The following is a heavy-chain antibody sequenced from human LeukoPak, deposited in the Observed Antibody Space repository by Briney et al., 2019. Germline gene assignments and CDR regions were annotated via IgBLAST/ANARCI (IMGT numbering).Heavy chain of an antibody. J-gene: IGHJ4*02. D-gene: IGHD2-2*01. CDR2: ISGSGGST. Sequence: GGSLRLSCAASGFTFSSYAMSWVRQAPGKGLEWVSVISGSGGSTYYADSVKGRFTISRDNSKNTLYLQMNSLRAEDTAVYYCAKDSDIVVVPAAIGYWGQGTLVTVSS. V-gene: IGHV3-23*01. CDR1: GFTFSSYA. CDR3: AKDSDIVVVPAAIGY.